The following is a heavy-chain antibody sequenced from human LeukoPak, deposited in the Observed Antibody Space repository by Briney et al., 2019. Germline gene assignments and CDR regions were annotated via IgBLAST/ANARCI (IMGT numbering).Heavy chain of an antibody. J-gene: IGHJ4*02. D-gene: IGHD1-26*01. Sequence: ETLSLTCTVSGGSISSYYWSWIRQPPGKGLEWIGQIYYSGSTNYNPSLKSRVTISVDTSKNQFSLNLSSVTAADTAVYYCAGGSYDTYDYWGQGTLVTVSS. CDR1: GGSISSYY. CDR3: AGGSYDTYDY. V-gene: IGHV4-59*01. CDR2: IYYSGST.